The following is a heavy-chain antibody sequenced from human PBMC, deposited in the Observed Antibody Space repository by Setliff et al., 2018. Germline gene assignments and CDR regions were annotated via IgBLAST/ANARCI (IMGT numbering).Heavy chain of an antibody. J-gene: IGHJ4*02. CDR1: GYTFAKYG. D-gene: IGHD2-2*01. CDR2: ISTYNVNT. CDR3: ARGPPDFVVVPAAAKFDY. Sequence: ASVKVSCKAFGYTFAKYGITWVRQAPGQGLEWLGWISTYNVNTTYAQKLQGRVTMTIDTPTSTAYMELRSLRSDDTAVYYCARGPPDFVVVPAAAKFDYWGQGTLVTVSS. V-gene: IGHV1-18*01.